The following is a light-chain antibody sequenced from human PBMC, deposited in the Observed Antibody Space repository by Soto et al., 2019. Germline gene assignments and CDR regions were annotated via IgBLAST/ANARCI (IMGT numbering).Light chain of an antibody. V-gene: IGLV1-44*01. J-gene: IGLJ2*01. CDR1: NSNIGSNP. CDR2: SND. Sequence: QSVLTQPPSASGTPGQRVTISCSGSNSNIGSNPVNWFQQLPGAAPKLLIHSNDQRPSGVPERFSGSKSGTSASLLIIGLQSEDEADYYCSSYAGSNNLVFGGGTKVTVL. CDR3: SSYAGSNNLV.